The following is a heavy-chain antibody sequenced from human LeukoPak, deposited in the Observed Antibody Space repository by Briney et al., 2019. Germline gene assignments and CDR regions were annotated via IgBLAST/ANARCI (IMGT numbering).Heavy chain of an antibody. V-gene: IGHV1-18*01. Sequence: ASVKVSCXASGYTFTSYGISWVRQAPGQGLEWMGWISAYNGNTNYAQKLQGRVTMTTDTSTSTAYMELRSLRSDDTAVYYCARGLDYYYDSSGYYYWFDPWGQGTLVTVSS. CDR3: ARGLDYYYDSSGYYYWFDP. J-gene: IGHJ5*02. CDR2: ISAYNGNT. CDR1: GYTFTSYG. D-gene: IGHD3-22*01.